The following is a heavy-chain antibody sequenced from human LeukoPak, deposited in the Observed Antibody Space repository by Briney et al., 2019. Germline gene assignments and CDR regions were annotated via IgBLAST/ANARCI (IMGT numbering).Heavy chain of an antibody. CDR3: ARVSRGNYYFDY. V-gene: IGHV3-30*02. Sequence: PGGSLRLSCAASGFSFRTYGMNWVRQAPGKGLEWVAYVRSDGNDEKYADSVKGRFTISRDNSKNTLYLQMNSLRAEDTAVYYCARVSRGNYYFDYWGPGTLVTVSS. CDR1: GFSFRTYG. J-gene: IGHJ4*02. CDR2: VRSDGNDE.